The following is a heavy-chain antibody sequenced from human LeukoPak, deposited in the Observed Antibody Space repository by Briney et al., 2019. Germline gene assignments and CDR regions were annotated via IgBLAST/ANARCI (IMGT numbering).Heavy chain of an antibody. D-gene: IGHD3-16*02. CDR2: INWNGGST. V-gene: IGHV3-20*01. J-gene: IGHJ3*02. CDR3: ARDRDQGIYDYVWGSYRDT. Sequence: AGGSLRLSCAASGFTFDDYGMSWVRQAPGKGLEWVSGINWNGGSTGYADSVKGRFTISRDNAKNSLYLQMNSLRAEDTALYHCARDRDQGIYDYVWGSYRDTWGQGTMVTVSS. CDR1: GFTFDDYG.